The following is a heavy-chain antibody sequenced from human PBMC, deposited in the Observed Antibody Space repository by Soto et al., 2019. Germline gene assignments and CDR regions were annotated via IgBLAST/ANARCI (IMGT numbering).Heavy chain of an antibody. V-gene: IGHV4-59*01. Sequence: QVQLQESGPGLVKPSETLSLTCTVSGGSISSYYWSWIRQPPGKGLEWIGYIYYSGSTNYNPSLKSRVTISVDTSKNQFSLKLSSVTAADTAVYYCARGGVKYCSSTSCPRGSSWSYYYYGMDVWGQGTTVTVSS. J-gene: IGHJ6*02. CDR2: IYYSGST. D-gene: IGHD2-2*01. CDR1: GGSISSYY. CDR3: ARGGVKYCSSTSCPRGSSWSYYYYGMDV.